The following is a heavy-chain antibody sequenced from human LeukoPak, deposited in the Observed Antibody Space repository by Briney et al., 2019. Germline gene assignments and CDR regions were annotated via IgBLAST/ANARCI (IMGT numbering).Heavy chain of an antibody. CDR1: GFTLITLSDHC. CDR3: TSSVYDCRFFGN. Sequence: GGSLRLSCVGSGFTLITLSDHCMDWVRQAPGKAPEWVARIRNRPNSYSTEYAASVKGRFSISRDDSKSSLYLQMNNLETEDTAVYFCTSSVYDCRFFGNWGQGTLVTVSS. J-gene: IGHJ4*02. D-gene: IGHD5/OR15-5a*01. V-gene: IGHV3-72*01. CDR2: IRNRPNSYST.